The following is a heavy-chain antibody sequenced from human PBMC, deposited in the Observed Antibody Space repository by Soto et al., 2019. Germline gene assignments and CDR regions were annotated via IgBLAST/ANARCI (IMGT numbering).Heavy chain of an antibody. CDR1: GFTFSSYD. V-gene: IGHV3-30*18. CDR3: AKTSCTCGKYNWFAS. D-gene: IGHD2-2*01. J-gene: IGHJ5*01. Sequence: PGGSLRRSCAASGFTFSSYDMHWVRQAPGKRLEWVAVISYDGSNKYYADSVKGRFTISRDNSKNTLYLQMNSLRAEDTAVYYCAKTSCTCGKYNWFASWGQG. CDR2: ISYDGSNK.